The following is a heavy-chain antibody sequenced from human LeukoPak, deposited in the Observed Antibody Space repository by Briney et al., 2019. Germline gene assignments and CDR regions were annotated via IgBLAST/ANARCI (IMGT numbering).Heavy chain of an antibody. Sequence: KPSETLSLTCTVSGGSISNYFWSWFRQPPGKGLEWIGYIYYSGSTNYNPSLKSRVTISVDTSKNQFSLKLSSVTAADTAMYFCARGLAVYSSGDDAFDIWGQGTMVTVSS. CDR1: GGSISNYF. CDR3: ARGLAVYSSGDDAFDI. J-gene: IGHJ3*02. CDR2: IYYSGST. D-gene: IGHD6-19*01. V-gene: IGHV4-59*01.